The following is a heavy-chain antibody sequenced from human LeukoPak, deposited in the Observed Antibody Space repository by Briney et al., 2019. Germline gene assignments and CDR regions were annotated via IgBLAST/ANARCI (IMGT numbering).Heavy chain of an antibody. CDR2: IKEDGSEK. CDR3: ATDQDHGYFRQ. CDR1: GFTFSSYW. J-gene: IGHJ1*01. D-gene: IGHD3-22*01. V-gene: IGHV3-7*01. Sequence: GGSLRLSCAASGFTFSSYWMSWVRQAPGKKPEWVANIKEDGSEKCYDDSVRGRFTISRDNAKNTLYLDMNSLRAEDTAVFYCATDQDHGYFRQWGQGSLVIVSS.